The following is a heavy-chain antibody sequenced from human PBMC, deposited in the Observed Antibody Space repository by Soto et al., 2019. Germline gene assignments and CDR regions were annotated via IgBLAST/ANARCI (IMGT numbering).Heavy chain of an antibody. J-gene: IGHJ6*02. Sequence: ASVKVSCKASGYTFTSYGISWVRQAPGQGLEWMGWIGAYNGNTNYAQKLQGRVTMTTDTSTSTAYMELRSLRSDDTAVYYCARDVTIFGVVIITIKNYYYYGMDVWGQGTTVTVSS. CDR1: GYTFTSYG. CDR3: ARDVTIFGVVIITIKNYYYYGMDV. V-gene: IGHV1-18*01. CDR2: IGAYNGNT. D-gene: IGHD3-3*01.